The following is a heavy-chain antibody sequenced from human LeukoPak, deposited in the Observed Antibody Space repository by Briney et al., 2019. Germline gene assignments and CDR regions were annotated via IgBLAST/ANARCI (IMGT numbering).Heavy chain of an antibody. J-gene: IGHJ4*02. CDR2: IIPIFGTA. CDR3: ARDGRYCTNGVCNTSDY. D-gene: IGHD2-8*01. CDR1: GGTFSSYA. V-gene: IGHV1-69*13. Sequence: ASVKVSCKASGGTFSSYAINWVRQAPGQGLEWMGGIIPIFGTANYAQKFQGRVTITADESTTTAYMELSSLRSEDTAVYYCARDGRYCTNGVCNTSDYWGQGTLVTVSS.